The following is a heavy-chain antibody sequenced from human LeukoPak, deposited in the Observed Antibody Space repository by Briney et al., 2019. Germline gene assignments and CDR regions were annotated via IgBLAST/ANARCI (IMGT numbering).Heavy chain of an antibody. D-gene: IGHD3-22*01. J-gene: IGHJ4*02. Sequence: SETLSLTCAVYGGSFSGYYWSWIRQPPGKGLEWIGEINHSGSTNYNPSLKSRVTISVDTSKNQLSLKLSSVTAADTAVYYCAGDSSGSGFDYWGQGTLVTVSS. CDR1: GGSFSGYY. CDR2: INHSGST. V-gene: IGHV4-34*01. CDR3: AGDSSGSGFDY.